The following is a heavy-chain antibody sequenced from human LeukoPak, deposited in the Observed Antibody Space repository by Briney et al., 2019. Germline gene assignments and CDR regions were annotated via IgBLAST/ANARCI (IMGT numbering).Heavy chain of an antibody. CDR2: IRYDGSNK. D-gene: IGHD6-13*01. V-gene: IGHV3-30*02. Sequence: PGGSLRLSCAASGFTFSSYGMHWVRQAPGKGLEWVAFIRYDGSNKYYADSVKGRFTISRDNSKNTLYLQMNSLRAEDTAVYYCAKGFIAAAGTLRPPGGPSYYFDYWGQGTLVTVSS. J-gene: IGHJ4*02. CDR1: GFTFSSYG. CDR3: AKGFIAAAGTLRPPGGPSYYFDY.